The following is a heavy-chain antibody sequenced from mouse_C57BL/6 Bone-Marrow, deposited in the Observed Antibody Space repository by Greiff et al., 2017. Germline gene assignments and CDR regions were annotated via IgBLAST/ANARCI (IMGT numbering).Heavy chain of an antibody. CDR3: AREGGSSWGWFAY. Sequence: VQLQQPGAELVRPGSSVKLSCKASGYTFTSYWMHWVKQRPIQGLEWIGNIDPSDSETHYNQKFKDKATLTVDKSSSTAYMQLSSLTSEDSAVYYCAREGGSSWGWFAYWGQGTLVTVSA. CDR1: GYTFTSYW. V-gene: IGHV1-52*01. J-gene: IGHJ3*01. CDR2: IDPSDSET. D-gene: IGHD1-1*01.